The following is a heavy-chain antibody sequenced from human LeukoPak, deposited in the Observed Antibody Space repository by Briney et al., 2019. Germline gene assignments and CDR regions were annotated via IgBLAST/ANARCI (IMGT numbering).Heavy chain of an antibody. J-gene: IGHJ4*02. Sequence: GGSLRLSCAASGFPLSSYGMYWVRQTPDKGLEWVAYLRKDATYSNYADSVRGRFTISRDNSRNTLDLQMSSLRVEDTALYYCASRGPTRGTLDQWGQGTLVTVSS. V-gene: IGHV3-30*02. CDR2: LRKDATYS. D-gene: IGHD3-10*01. CDR1: GFPLSSYG. CDR3: ASRGPTRGTLDQ.